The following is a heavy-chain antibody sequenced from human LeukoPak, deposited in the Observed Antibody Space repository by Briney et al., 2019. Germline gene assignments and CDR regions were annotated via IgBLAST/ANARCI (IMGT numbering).Heavy chain of an antibody. V-gene: IGHV3-30*18. Sequence: PGGSLRLSCAASGFTFSDYYMSWIRQAPGKGLEWVAVISYDESDKYYGDSVKGRFTISRDNSKNTLFLQMNSLRAEDTTVYFCAKDFRRADYYDSSGYYRMIDYWGQGTLVTVSS. D-gene: IGHD3-22*01. J-gene: IGHJ4*02. CDR2: ISYDESDK. CDR3: AKDFRRADYYDSSGYYRMIDY. CDR1: GFTFSDYY.